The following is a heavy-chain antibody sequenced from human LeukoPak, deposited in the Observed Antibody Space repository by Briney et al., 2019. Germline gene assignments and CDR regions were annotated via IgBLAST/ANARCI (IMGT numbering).Heavy chain of an antibody. CDR1: GFTFSNYW. CDR3: ARRTQDAFDI. D-gene: IGHD2-15*01. CDR2: MNTDGSIT. V-gene: IGHV3-74*01. J-gene: IGHJ3*02. Sequence: QPGGSLRLSCAASGFTFSNYWMHWVRQAPGKGLVWVSGMNTDGSITRYADSVKGRFTISRDNAKNTLYLQMNSLRAEDTAIYYCARRTQDAFDIWGQGTMVTVSS.